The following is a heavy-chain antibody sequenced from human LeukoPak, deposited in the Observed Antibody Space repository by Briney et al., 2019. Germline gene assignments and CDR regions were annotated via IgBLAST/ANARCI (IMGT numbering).Heavy chain of an antibody. CDR1: GFTFSSYW. CDR3: ARVSVKDYDRTNYFDY. J-gene: IGHJ4*02. CDR2: IYSDGSST. V-gene: IGHV3-74*01. D-gene: IGHD3-22*01. Sequence: PGGSLRLSCAASGFTFSSYWMHWVRQAPGKGLVWVSRIYSDGSSTSYADSVKGRFTISRDKAKNTLYLQMNSLRAEDTAVYYCARVSVKDYDRTNYFDYWGQGTLVTVSS.